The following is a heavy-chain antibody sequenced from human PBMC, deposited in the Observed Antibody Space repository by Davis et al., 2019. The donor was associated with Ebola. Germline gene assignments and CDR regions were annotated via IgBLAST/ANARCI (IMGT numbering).Heavy chain of an antibody. CDR1: GGSFSGYY. V-gene: IGHV4-34*01. D-gene: IGHD2-15*01. CDR3: ARERDENCSGGSCYSVFDL. Sequence: PSETLSLTCAVYGGSFSGYYWSWIRQPPGKGLEWIGEINHSGSTNYNPSLKSRVTISVDTSKNQFSLKLSSVTAADTAVYYCARERDENCSGGSCYSVFDLWGRGTLVTVSS. CDR2: INHSGST. J-gene: IGHJ2*01.